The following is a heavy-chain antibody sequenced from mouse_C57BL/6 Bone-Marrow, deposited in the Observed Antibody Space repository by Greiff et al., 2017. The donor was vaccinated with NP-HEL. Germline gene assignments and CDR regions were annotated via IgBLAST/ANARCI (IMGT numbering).Heavy chain of an antibody. Sequence: EVQLQQSGPELVKPGASVKMSCKASGYTFTDYNMHWVKQSHGKSLEWIGYINPNNGGTSYNQKFKGKATLTVNKSSSTAYMELRSLTSEVSAVYYCVLLLRYYAMDYWGQGTSVTVSS. CDR1: GYTFTDYN. CDR2: INPNNGGT. CDR3: VLLLRYYAMDY. J-gene: IGHJ4*01. D-gene: IGHD1-1*01. V-gene: IGHV1-22*01.